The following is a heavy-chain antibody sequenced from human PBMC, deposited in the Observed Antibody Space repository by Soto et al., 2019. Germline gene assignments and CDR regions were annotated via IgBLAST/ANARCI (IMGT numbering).Heavy chain of an antibody. D-gene: IGHD4-4*01. Sequence: TRSLTCTVSGCSISSGGCYWSWIRQHPGKGLEWIGYIYYSGSTYYNPSLKSRVTISVDTSKNQFSLKLSSVTAADTAVYYCARVLKGNYSNPYYYYYGMDVWGQGTTVTVSS. CDR3: ARVLKGNYSNPYYYYYGMDV. V-gene: IGHV4-31*03. CDR2: IYYSGST. CDR1: GCSISSGGCY. J-gene: IGHJ6*02.